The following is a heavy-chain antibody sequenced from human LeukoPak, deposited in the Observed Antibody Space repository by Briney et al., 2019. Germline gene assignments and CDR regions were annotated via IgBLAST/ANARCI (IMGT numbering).Heavy chain of an antibody. V-gene: IGHV4-34*01. CDR1: GGSFSGYY. D-gene: IGHD1-26*01. Sequence: SETLSLTCAVYGGSFSGYYWSWIRQPPGKGLEWIGEINHSGSTNYNPSLKSRVTISVDTSKNQFSLKLSSVTAADTAVYYRARSSPTAYYGMDVWGKGTTVTVSS. CDR2: INHSGST. CDR3: ARSSPTAYYGMDV. J-gene: IGHJ6*04.